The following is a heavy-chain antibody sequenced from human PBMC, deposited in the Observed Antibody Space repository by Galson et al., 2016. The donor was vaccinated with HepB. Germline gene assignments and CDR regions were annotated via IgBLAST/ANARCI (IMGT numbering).Heavy chain of an antibody. CDR1: GDSVSSNRAA. CDR3: ARGVGATGLDY. J-gene: IGHJ4*02. D-gene: IGHD1-26*01. CDR2: AYFRSRWNY. V-gene: IGHV6-1*01. Sequence: CAISGDSVSSNRAAWNWIRQSPSRGLEWLGRAYFRSRWNYDYAESMKGRMTIKPDTSKNLVSLQLDSVTPEDSAVYYCARGVGATGLDYWGQGTLVTVSS.